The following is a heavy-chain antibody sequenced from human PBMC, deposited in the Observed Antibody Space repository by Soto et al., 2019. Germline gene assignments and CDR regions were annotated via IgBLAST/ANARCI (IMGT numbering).Heavy chain of an antibody. CDR3: ARAGGTTVTGLWHFDS. V-gene: IGHV1-46*01. J-gene: IGHJ4*02. Sequence: ASVKVSCKASGYTFTSYYMHWVRQAPGQGLEWMGIINPSGGSTSYAQKFQGRVTMTRDTSTSTVYMELSSLRSEDTAVYYCARAGGTTVTGLWHFDSWGQGTLVTVSS. D-gene: IGHD4-17*01. CDR2: INPSGGST. CDR1: GYTFTSYY.